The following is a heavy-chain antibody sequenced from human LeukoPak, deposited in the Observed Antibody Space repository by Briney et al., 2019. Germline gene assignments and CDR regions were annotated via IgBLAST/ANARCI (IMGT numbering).Heavy chain of an antibody. J-gene: IGHJ6*03. CDR3: ARGYTSSHAFYYYIDV. V-gene: IGHV4-34*01. Sequence: KPSEPLSLTCVVYGGSFSGYYWSWIREPPGKGLEWIGEFNHSGSTNYNPSLKSRVTISVDTSKNQFSLKLSSVPAADTAVYYCARGYTSSHAFYYYIDVWGKGTTVTVSS. CDR1: GGSFSGYY. CDR2: FNHSGST. D-gene: IGHD6-6*01.